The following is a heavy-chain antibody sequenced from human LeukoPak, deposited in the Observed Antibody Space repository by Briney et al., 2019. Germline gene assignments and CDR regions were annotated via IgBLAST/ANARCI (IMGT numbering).Heavy chain of an antibody. V-gene: IGHV4-38-2*02. CDR1: GYSISSGYY. Sequence: SETLSLTCTVSGYSISSGYYCGWIQQPPGKGLEWIGSVYHSGSTYYNPSLKSRVTISTDKSKNQFSLKLTSVTAADTAVYYCGSQREWSLTEYHFDYWGQGTLVTVSS. CDR2: VYHSGST. D-gene: IGHD3-3*01. J-gene: IGHJ4*02. CDR3: GSQREWSLTEYHFDY.